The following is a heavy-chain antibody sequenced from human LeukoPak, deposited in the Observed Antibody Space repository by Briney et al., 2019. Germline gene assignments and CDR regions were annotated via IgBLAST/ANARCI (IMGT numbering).Heavy chain of an antibody. D-gene: IGHD3-3*01. V-gene: IGHV1-8*01. J-gene: IGHJ4*02. CDR3: AIFRGGPTITIFGDYYFDY. CDR2: MNPNSGNT. CDR1: GYTFTSYD. Sequence: GASVKVSCKASGYTFTSYDINWVRQATGQGLEWMGWMNPNSGNTGYAQKFQGRVTMTRNTSISTAHMELSSLRSEDTAVYYCAIFRGGPTITIFGDYYFDYWGQGTLVTVSS.